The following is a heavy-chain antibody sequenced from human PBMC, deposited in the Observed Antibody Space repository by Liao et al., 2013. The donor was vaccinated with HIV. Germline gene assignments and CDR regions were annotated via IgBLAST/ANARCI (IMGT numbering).Heavy chain of an antibody. CDR3: ARTAYCGTDCSHDAFDI. Sequence: QVQLQESGSRLVKPSETLSFTCTVSGGSIISYYWSWIRQPPGKGLEWIGYIYYSGSTNYNPSLKSRVTISVDTSNNQFSLNLRSMTAADTAVYYCARTAYCGTDCSHDAFDIWGQGTMVTVSS. J-gene: IGHJ3*02. CDR2: IYYSGST. CDR1: GGSIISYY. D-gene: IGHD2-21*01. V-gene: IGHV4-59*13.